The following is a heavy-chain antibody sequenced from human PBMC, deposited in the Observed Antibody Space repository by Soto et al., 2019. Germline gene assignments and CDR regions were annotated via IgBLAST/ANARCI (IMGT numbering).Heavy chain of an antibody. CDR3: ARDNYSYMDV. Sequence: GGSLRLSCAASGFTCSSYWMSWVRQAPGKGLEWVANIKQDGSEKYYVDSVKGRFTISRDNAKNSLYLQMNSLRAEDTAVYYCARDNYSYMDVWGKGTTVTVSS. J-gene: IGHJ6*03. V-gene: IGHV3-7*01. CDR1: GFTCSSYW. CDR2: IKQDGSEK.